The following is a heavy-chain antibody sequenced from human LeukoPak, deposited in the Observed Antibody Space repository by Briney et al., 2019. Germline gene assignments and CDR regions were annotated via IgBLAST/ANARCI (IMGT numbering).Heavy chain of an antibody. J-gene: IGHJ4*02. CDR2: IKQDGSEK. D-gene: IGHD2-15*01. CDR3: ASGGALDY. V-gene: IGHV3-7*02. CDR1: GFTFNSYW. Sequence: PGGSLRLSCAASGFTFNSYWMTWVRQAPGKGLEWVANIKQDGSEKYYVDSVKGRFTISRDNAKNSLYLHMDSLRAEDMAVYYCASGGALDYWGLGTLVTVSS.